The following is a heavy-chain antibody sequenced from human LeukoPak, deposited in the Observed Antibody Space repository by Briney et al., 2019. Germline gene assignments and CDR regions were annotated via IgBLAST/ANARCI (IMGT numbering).Heavy chain of an antibody. D-gene: IGHD6-13*01. Sequence: SETLSLTCTVSGGSISSYYWSWIRQPPGKGLEWIGYIYYSGSTNYNPSLKSRVTISVDTSKNQFSLKLSSVTAADTAVYYCARNQQQLAYFDYWGQGTLVTVSS. CDR1: GGSISSYY. V-gene: IGHV4-59*01. CDR3: ARNQQQLAYFDY. J-gene: IGHJ4*02. CDR2: IYYSGST.